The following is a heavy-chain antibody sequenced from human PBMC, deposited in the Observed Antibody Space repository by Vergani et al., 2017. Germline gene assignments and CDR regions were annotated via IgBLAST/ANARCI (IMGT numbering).Heavy chain of an antibody. V-gene: IGHV3-30*03. CDR2: ISYDGSNK. J-gene: IGHJ4*02. CDR1: GFTFSSYG. D-gene: IGHD6-13*01. CDR3: ARDLHSGMAAAGTGVEADY. Sequence: QVQLVESGGGVVQPGRSLRLSCAASGFTFSSYGMHWVRQAPGKGLEWVAVISYDGSNKYYADSVKGRFTISRDNSKNTLYLQMNSLRAEDTAVYYCARDLHSGMAAAGTGVEADYWGQGTLVTVSS.